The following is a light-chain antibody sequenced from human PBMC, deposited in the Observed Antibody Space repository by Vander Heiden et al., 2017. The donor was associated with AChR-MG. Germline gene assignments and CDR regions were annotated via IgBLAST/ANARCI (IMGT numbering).Light chain of an antibody. CDR2: EVN. CDR3: SSYAGSNTNVL. J-gene: IGLJ2*01. V-gene: IGLV2-8*01. CDR1: SSDVGGYNY. Sequence: QSALTQPPPASGPPGQSVTISCAGTSSDVGGYNYVSWYQHHPGTAPKRMIDEVNGRPSGVPDRFSGSKSGTTDSLTVSGLQAEDKADCDCSSYAGSNTNVLFGGGTKLTVL.